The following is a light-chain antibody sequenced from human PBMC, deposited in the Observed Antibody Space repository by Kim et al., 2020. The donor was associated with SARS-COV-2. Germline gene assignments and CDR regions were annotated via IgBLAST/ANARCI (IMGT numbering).Light chain of an antibody. CDR3: NSRDSNDNVV. V-gene: IGLV3-19*01. Sequence: VALGQTGRITCQGDSLRSYYATWYQQKPGQAPILVIYGKNNRPSGNPDRFSGSSSGNTASLTITGTQAGDEADYYCNSRDSNDNVVFGGGTKLTVL. J-gene: IGLJ2*01. CDR1: SLRSYY. CDR2: GKN.